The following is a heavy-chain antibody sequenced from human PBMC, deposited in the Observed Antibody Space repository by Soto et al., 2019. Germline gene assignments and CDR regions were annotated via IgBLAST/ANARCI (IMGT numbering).Heavy chain of an antibody. CDR2: IYSGGYT. CDR3: ANHPGGGGY. V-gene: IGHV3-53*01. Sequence: EVQLVESGGDLIQPGGSQRLSCAVSGFTVSNNYMSWVRQAPGKGLEGVSVIYSGGYTAYGDSVKGRFTISRDNSKNTLYPKKKTPGADDRGVFYGANHPGGGGYWGQGTLVTVSS. D-gene: IGHD3-10*01. J-gene: IGHJ4*02. CDR1: GFTVSNNY.